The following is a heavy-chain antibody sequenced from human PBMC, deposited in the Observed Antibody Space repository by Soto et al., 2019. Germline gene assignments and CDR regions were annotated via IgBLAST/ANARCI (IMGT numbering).Heavy chain of an antibody. CDR3: ARTPPPKLLLHHDYGMDV. Sequence: EVQLVESGGGLIQPGGSLRLSCAASGFTVSSNYMSWVRQAPGKGLEWVSVIYSGGSTYYADSVKGRFTISRDNSKNTLYLQMNSLRDEDTAVYYCARTPPPKLLLHHDYGMDVWGQGTTVTVSS. J-gene: IGHJ6*02. D-gene: IGHD2-15*01. CDR2: IYSGGST. CDR1: GFTVSSNY. V-gene: IGHV3-53*01.